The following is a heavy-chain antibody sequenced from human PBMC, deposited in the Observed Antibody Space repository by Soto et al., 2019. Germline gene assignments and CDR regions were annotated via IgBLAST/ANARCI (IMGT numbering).Heavy chain of an antibody. CDR1: GYTFTSYY. Sequence: ASVKVSCKASGYTFTSYYMHWVRQAPGQGLEWMGIINPSGGSTSYAQKFQGRVTMTRDTSTSTVYMELSSLRSEDTAVYYCARDLILISSHSYYYYGMDFWAQGTTVTVSS. CDR2: INPSGGST. D-gene: IGHD3-9*01. V-gene: IGHV1-46*01. J-gene: IGHJ6*02. CDR3: ARDLILISSHSYYYYGMDF.